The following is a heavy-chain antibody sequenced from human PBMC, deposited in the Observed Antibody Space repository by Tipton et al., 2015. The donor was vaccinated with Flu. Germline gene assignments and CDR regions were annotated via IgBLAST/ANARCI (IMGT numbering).Heavy chain of an antibody. CDR2: ISASNGST. Sequence: QSGSEVKKPGASVKVSCKASGYSFSTYGISWVRQAPGQGLEWMGWISASNGSTNYTQKLQGRVTMTTDTSTSTAYMELRSLRSDDTAVYYCAREQGEWELVASGYFDFWGQGTLVTVSS. CDR3: AREQGEWELVASGYFDF. D-gene: IGHD1-26*01. V-gene: IGHV1-18*04. CDR1: GYSFSTYG. J-gene: IGHJ4*02.